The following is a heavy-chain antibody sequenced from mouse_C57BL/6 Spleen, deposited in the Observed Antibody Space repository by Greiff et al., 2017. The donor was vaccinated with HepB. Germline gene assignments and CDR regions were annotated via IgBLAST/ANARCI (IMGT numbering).Heavy chain of an antibody. Sequence: EVKLVESGGGLVKPGGSLKLSCAASGFTFSDYGMHWVRQAPEKGLEWVAYISSGSSTIYYADTVKGRFTISRDNAKNTLFLQMTSLRSEDTAMYYCARDSRFAYWGQGTLVTVSA. V-gene: IGHV5-17*01. J-gene: IGHJ3*01. CDR2: ISSGSSTI. CDR1: GFTFSDYG. CDR3: ARDSRFAY.